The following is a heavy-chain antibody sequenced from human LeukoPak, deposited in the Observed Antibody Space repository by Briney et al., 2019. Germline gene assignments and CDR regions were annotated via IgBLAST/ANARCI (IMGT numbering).Heavy chain of an antibody. CDR3: ARAATYYYGSGSYQMSYNWFDP. CDR1: GFTFSSYA. Sequence: SGGSLRLSCAASGFTFSSYAMSWVRQAPGKGLEWVSYISSSGSTIYYADSVKGRFTISRDNAKNSLYLQMNSLRAEDTAVYYCARAATYYYGSGSYQMSYNWFDPWGQGTLVTVSS. J-gene: IGHJ5*02. CDR2: ISSSGSTI. D-gene: IGHD3-10*01. V-gene: IGHV3-48*04.